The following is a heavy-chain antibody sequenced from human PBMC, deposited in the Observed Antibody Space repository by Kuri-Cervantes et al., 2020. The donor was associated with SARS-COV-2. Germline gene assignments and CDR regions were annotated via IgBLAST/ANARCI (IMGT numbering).Heavy chain of an antibody. Sequence: GSLRLSCTVSGGSISSSSYYWGWIRQPPGKGLEWIGSIYYSGSTYYNPSLKSRVTISVDRSKNQFSLKLSSVTAADTAVYYCASRNDDFWSGPPYYYYYMDVWGKGTTVTVSS. CDR1: GGSISSSSYY. CDR3: ASRNDDFWSGPPYYYYYMDV. J-gene: IGHJ6*03. V-gene: IGHV4-39*07. CDR2: IYYSGST. D-gene: IGHD3-3*01.